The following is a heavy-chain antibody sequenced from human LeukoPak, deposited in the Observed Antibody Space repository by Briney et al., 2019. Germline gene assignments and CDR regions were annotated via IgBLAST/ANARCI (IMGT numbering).Heavy chain of an antibody. J-gene: IGHJ4*02. Sequence: GGSLRLSCAASGFTFSSYCMHWVRQAPGKGLEWVAFIRYDGSNKYYADSVKGRFTISRDNSKNTLYLQMNSLRADDTAEYYCAKSARSSSGLDGDYWGQRALVSVPS. CDR3: AKSARSSSGLDGDY. CDR1: GFTFSSYC. D-gene: IGHD6-19*01. V-gene: IGHV3-30*02. CDR2: IRYDGSNK.